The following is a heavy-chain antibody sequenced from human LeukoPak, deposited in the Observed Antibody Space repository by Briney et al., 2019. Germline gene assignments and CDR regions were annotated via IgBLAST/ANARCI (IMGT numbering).Heavy chain of an antibody. D-gene: IGHD6-13*01. Sequence: ASVKVSCKASGYSFTDYYMHWVRQAPGQGLEWMGWINPNSGGTNYAQKFQGRVTMTRDTSISTAYMELSRLRSDDTAVYYCASPAAAGHDAFDIWGQGTMVTVSS. J-gene: IGHJ3*02. V-gene: IGHV1-2*02. CDR3: ASPAAAGHDAFDI. CDR1: GYSFTDYY. CDR2: INPNSGGT.